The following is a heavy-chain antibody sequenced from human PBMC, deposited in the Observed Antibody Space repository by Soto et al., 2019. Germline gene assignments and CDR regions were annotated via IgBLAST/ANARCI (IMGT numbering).Heavy chain of an antibody. CDR1: GGSFSGYY. Sequence: SETLSLTCAVYGGSFSGYYWSWIRQPPGKGLEWIGEINHSGSTNYNPSLKSRVTISVDTSKNQFSLKLSSVTAADTALYYCAKDGNSGSYYLFDYWGQGTLVTVSS. J-gene: IGHJ4*02. CDR2: INHSGST. CDR3: AKDGNSGSYYLFDY. D-gene: IGHD1-26*01. V-gene: IGHV4-34*01.